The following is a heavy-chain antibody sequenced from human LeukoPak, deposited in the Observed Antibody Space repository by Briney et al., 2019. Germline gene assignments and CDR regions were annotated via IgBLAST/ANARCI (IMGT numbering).Heavy chain of an antibody. CDR3: AKPTEAFSGSYYADY. D-gene: IGHD1-26*01. J-gene: IGHJ4*02. CDR1: GFTFSSYA. Sequence: GGSLRLSCAASGFTFSSYAMSWVRQAPGKGLEWVSAISGSGGSTYYADSVKGRFTISRDNSKNTLYLQMNGLRAEDTAVYYCAKPTEAFSGSYYADYWGQGTLVTVSS. V-gene: IGHV3-23*01. CDR2: ISGSGGST.